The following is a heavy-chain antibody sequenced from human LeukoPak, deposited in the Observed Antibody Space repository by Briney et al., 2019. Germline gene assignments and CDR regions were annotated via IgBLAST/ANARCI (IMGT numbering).Heavy chain of an antibody. CDR3: ARDLVHSDAFDI. V-gene: IGHV4-59*01. Sequence: SETLSLTCTVSGGSISSYFWNWIRQPPGKGLEWIGYIYYSGSTNYNPSLKSRVTISVDTSKNQFSLKLSSVTAADTAVYYCARDLVHSDAFDIWGQGTMVTVSS. CDR1: GGSISSYF. D-gene: IGHD6-6*01. CDR2: IYYSGST. J-gene: IGHJ3*02.